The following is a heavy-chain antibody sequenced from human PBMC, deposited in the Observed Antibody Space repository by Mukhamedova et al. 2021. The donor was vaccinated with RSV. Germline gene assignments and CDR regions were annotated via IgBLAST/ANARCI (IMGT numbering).Heavy chain of an antibody. J-gene: IGHJ5*02. Sequence: GLEWVSRISTDGSSSSYADSVKGRFTISRDNVKNTLYLQMNSLSPEDTAVYYCARSPTGASGFAPWGQG. CDR2: ISTDGSSS. D-gene: IGHD1-1*01. CDR3: ARSPTGASGFAP. V-gene: IGHV3-74*01.